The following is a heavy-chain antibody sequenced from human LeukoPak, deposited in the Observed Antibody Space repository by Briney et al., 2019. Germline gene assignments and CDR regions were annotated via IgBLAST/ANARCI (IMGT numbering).Heavy chain of an antibody. CDR1: GFTFSSYA. Sequence: GGPLRLSCAASGFTFSSYAMSWVRQAPGKGLEWVSAISGSGGSTYYADSVKGRFTISRDNSKNTLYLQMNSLRAEDTAVYYCAKGAPTVVVVVTATPFDYWGQGTLVTVSS. V-gene: IGHV3-23*01. CDR2: ISGSGGST. CDR3: AKGAPTVVVVVTATPFDY. D-gene: IGHD2-21*02. J-gene: IGHJ4*02.